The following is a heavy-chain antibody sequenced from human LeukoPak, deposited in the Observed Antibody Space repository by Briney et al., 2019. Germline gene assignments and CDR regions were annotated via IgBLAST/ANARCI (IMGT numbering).Heavy chain of an antibody. CDR1: GFTFSSYW. CDR3: AKLEGVYYPHWFDP. Sequence: GGSLRLSCAASGFTFSSYWMTWVRQAPGKGLEWVSGVTGTGGTTYYADSVKGRFTISRDNFKNTLFLQMNSLRAEDTAVYYCAKLEGVYYPHWFDPWGQGTLVTVSS. CDR2: VTGTGGTT. V-gene: IGHV3-23*01. D-gene: IGHD3-22*01. J-gene: IGHJ5*02.